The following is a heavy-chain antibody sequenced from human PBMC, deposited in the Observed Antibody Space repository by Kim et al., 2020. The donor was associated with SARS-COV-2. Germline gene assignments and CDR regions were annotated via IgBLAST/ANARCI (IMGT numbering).Heavy chain of an antibody. CDR3: ARSVEGGMDV. Sequence: GGSLRHSCAASGFSFSRYTMHWVRQAPGKGLVWVSRTNSDGRTTTYADSVMGRFTISRDNAKNTLYLQMNSLRVEDTAVYYCARSVEGGMDVWGQGTTVTVSS. CDR2: TNSDGRTT. CDR1: GFSFSRYT. V-gene: IGHV3-74*03. J-gene: IGHJ6*02.